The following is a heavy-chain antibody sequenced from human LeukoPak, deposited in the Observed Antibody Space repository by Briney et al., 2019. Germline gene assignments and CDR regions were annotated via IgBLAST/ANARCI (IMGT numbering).Heavy chain of an antibody. CDR2: ISSSSSTI. V-gene: IGHV3-48*01. Sequence: GGSLRLSCAASGFTFSSYSMNWVRQAPGKGLEWVSYISSSSSTIYYADSVKGRFTISRDNAKNSLYLQMNSLRAEDTAVYYCERDGRGDSSYWGQGTLVTVSS. CDR1: GFTFSSYS. J-gene: IGHJ4*02. D-gene: IGHD6-19*01. CDR3: ERDGRGDSSY.